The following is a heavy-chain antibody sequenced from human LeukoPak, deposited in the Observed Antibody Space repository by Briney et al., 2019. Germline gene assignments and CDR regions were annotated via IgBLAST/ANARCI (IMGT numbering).Heavy chain of an antibody. V-gene: IGHV1-18*01. CDR3: ARDENTVTTDHHFDY. CDR1: GYTFTSYG. J-gene: IGHJ4*02. Sequence: ASVKVSCKGAGYTFTSYGISWVRQAPGQGLEWMGWISAYNGNTNYAQKLQGRVTMTTDTSTSTAHMELRSLRSDDTAVYYCARDENTVTTDHHFDYWGQGTLVTVST. D-gene: IGHD4-11*01. CDR2: ISAYNGNT.